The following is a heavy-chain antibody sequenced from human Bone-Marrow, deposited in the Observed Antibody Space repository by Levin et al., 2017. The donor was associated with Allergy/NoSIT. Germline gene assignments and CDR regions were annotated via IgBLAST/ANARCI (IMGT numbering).Heavy chain of an antibody. D-gene: IGHD2-15*01. CDR2: ISYDGNNK. Sequence: GGSLRLSCAASGFTFSNYAMHWVRQAPGKGLEWMAVISYDGNNKYYADSVKGRFTISRDNSKNTLYLQMNSLRTEDTAIYYCTKDIRSGGSCYSDWGQGTLVTVSS. CDR1: GFTFSNYA. CDR3: TKDIRSGGSCYSD. V-gene: IGHV3-30*04. J-gene: IGHJ4*02.